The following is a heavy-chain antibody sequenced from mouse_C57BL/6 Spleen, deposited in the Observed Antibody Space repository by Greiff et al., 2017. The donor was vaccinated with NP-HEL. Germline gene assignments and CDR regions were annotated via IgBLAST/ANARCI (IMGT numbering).Heavy chain of an antibody. J-gene: IGHJ1*03. CDR1: GFSLTSYG. CDR2: IWRGGST. V-gene: IGHV2-5*01. Sequence: QVQLKESGPGLVQPSQSLSITCTVSGFSLTSYGVHWVRQSPGKGLEWLGVIWRGGSTDYNAAFMSRLSITKDNSKSQVFFKMNSLQADDTAIYYCAKNPNYYGSSWYFDVWGTGTTVTVSS. D-gene: IGHD1-1*01. CDR3: AKNPNYYGSSWYFDV.